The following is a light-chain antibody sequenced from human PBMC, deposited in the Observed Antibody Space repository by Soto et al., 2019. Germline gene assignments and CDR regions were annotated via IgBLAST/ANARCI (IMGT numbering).Light chain of an antibody. J-gene: IGKJ2*01. Sequence: DIQMTQSPSPLSASVGDRVTITCRASQSIDIWLAWYQQKPGKAPKLLIYEASSLESGVPSRFSGSGSGTEFTLTISSLQPDDFATYYCQQYDHHFGQGTKLEIK. CDR3: QQYDHH. CDR2: EAS. CDR1: QSIDIW. V-gene: IGKV1-5*01.